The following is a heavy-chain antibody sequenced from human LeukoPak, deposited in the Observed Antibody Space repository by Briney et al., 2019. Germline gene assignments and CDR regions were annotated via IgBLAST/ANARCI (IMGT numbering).Heavy chain of an antibody. CDR3: ATMVGRRWLQLSYYFDY. Sequence: ASVKVSCKVSGYTLTELSMHWVRQAPGQGLEWMGGFDPEDGETIYAQKFQGRVTMTEDTSTDTAYMELSSLRSEDTAVYYCATMVGRRWLQLSYYFDYWGQGTLVTVSS. CDR1: GYTLTELS. V-gene: IGHV1-24*01. CDR2: FDPEDGET. J-gene: IGHJ4*02. D-gene: IGHD5-24*01.